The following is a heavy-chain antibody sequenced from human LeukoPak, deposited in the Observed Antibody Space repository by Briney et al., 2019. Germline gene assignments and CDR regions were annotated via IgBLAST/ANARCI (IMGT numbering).Heavy chain of an antibody. CDR1: GGSIGSYY. CDR2: IYYSGST. Sequence: SETLSLTCIVSGGSIGSYYWSWIRQPPGKGLEWIGHIYYSGSTDYNPSLRSRVTISADTSKNQFSLRLSSVTAADTAVYYCARDRSDGSGYYGYYFDYWGQGTLVSVSS. CDR3: ARDRSDGSGYYGYYFDY. J-gene: IGHJ4*02. V-gene: IGHV4-59*01. D-gene: IGHD3-22*01.